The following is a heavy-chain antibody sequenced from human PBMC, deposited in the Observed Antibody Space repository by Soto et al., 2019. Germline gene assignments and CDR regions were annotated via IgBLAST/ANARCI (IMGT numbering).Heavy chain of an antibody. Sequence: SQTLSLTFAIYGDSVSSNSAALNWIRQSPSRGLEWLGRTYYRSKWYNDYAVSVKSRITINPDTSKNQFSLQLNSVTPEDTAVYYCARDSAGQQLVYHYYYGMDVWGQGTTVTVSS. CDR2: TYYRSKWYN. CDR1: GDSVSSNSAA. D-gene: IGHD6-13*01. J-gene: IGHJ6*02. CDR3: ARDSAGQQLVYHYYYGMDV. V-gene: IGHV6-1*01.